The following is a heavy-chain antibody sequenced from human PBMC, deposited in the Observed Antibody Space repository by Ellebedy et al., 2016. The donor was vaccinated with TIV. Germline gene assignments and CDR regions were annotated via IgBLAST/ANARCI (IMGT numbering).Heavy chain of an antibody. CDR3: ARDTDREVSDV. CDR1: GGSMIAYY. V-gene: IGHV4-4*07. Sequence: MPSETLSLTCSVSGGSMIAYYWIWVRQPAGRKLEWIGRIYSTGSTNYNPSLKSRVTISLDTSKNQFSLRLTSVTAAAPAGYYCARDTDREVSDVWGQGTTVTVSS. J-gene: IGHJ6*02. D-gene: IGHD5/OR15-5a*01. CDR2: IYSTGST.